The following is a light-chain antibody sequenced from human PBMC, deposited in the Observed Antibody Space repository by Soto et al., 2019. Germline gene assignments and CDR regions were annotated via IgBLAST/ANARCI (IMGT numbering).Light chain of an antibody. V-gene: IGKV1-5*03. CDR3: QQYTSYYT. J-gene: IGKJ2*01. Sequence: DIQMTQSPSTLSAFVGDRVTISCRASQHINNWLAWYQQKPGKAPKLLIYKASTLESGVPSRFSGSGSGTDCTLTSSILQADDFATYYCQQYTSYYTFGQGTKLEVK. CDR2: KAS. CDR1: QHINNW.